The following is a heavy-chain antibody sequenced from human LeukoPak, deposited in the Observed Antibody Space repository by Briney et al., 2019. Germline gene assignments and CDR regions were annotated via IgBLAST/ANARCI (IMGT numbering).Heavy chain of an antibody. V-gene: IGHV1-69*02. Sequence: SVKVSCKASGGTFSSYTISWVRQAPGQGLEWIGRIIPILGIANYAQKFQGRVTITADKSTSTAYMELSSLRSEDTAVYYCASRYSGYGRSPANEFDYWGQGTLVTVSS. J-gene: IGHJ4*02. D-gene: IGHD5-12*01. CDR3: ASRYSGYGRSPANEFDY. CDR2: IIPILGIA. CDR1: GGTFSSYT.